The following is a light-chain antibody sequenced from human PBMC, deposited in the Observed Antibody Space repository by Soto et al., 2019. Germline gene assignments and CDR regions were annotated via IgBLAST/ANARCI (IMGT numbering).Light chain of an antibody. J-gene: IGKJ4*01. V-gene: IGKV1-12*01. CDR3: QQANRFPLT. CDR2: TGS. CDR1: QGISNW. Sequence: DIQMTQSPSSVSASVGDRVSITCRACQGISNWLAWYQQKPGRAPKLLIYTGSSFQSGVQSRFSGTCCAEHFTLTSSSLQPEDVATYYRQQANRFPLTFGGGTKVEIK.